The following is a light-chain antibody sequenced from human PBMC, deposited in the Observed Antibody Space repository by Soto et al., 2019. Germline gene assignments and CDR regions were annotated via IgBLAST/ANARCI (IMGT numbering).Light chain of an antibody. Sequence: EIVMTQSPATLSVSPEERATLSCRASQSVSSSLVWYQQKAGQAPRLLIYGASTRATGIPARFSGSGSGTEFTLTISSLQSEDSAVYYCQHYNDWPRTFGQGTNVEIK. CDR2: GAS. CDR3: QHYNDWPRT. J-gene: IGKJ1*01. V-gene: IGKV3-15*01. CDR1: QSVSSS.